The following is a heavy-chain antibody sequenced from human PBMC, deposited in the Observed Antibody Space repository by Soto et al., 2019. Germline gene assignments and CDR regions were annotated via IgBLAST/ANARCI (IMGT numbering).Heavy chain of an antibody. CDR1: EFTFSSYC. CDR2: ISYDGSNK. D-gene: IGHD3-22*01. V-gene: IGHV3-30*18. Sequence: VGSLILSCAASEFTFSSYCRHWVRQAPGKGLEWVAVISYDGSNKYYADSVKGRFTISRDNSKNTLYLQMNSLRAEDTAVYYCAKTFDYYDSSGAFDYWGQGTLVTVSS. CDR3: AKTFDYYDSSGAFDY. J-gene: IGHJ4*02.